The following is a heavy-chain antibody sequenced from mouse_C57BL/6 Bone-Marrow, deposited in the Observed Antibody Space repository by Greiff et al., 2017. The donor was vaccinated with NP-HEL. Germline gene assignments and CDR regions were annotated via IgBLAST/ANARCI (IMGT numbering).Heavy chain of an antibody. CDR2: IYPGDGDT. D-gene: IGHD4-1*01. Sequence: VQLQQSGPELVKPGASVKISCKASGYAFSSSWMNWVKQRPGKGLEWIGRIYPGDGDTNYNGKFKGKATLTADKSSSTSYMQLSSLTSEESAVYFCATGTVYYFDYWGQGTTLTVSS. J-gene: IGHJ2*01. V-gene: IGHV1-82*01. CDR1: GYAFSSSW. CDR3: ATGTVYYFDY.